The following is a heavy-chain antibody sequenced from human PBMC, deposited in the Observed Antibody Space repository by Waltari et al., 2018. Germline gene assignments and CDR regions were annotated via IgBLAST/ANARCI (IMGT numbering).Heavy chain of an antibody. CDR2: IKGDGIQK. Sequence: VRLVESGGGLVQPGGSLSLSCSASGLIFSNYWMAWVRQAPGEGLEWVANIKGDGIQKYYMDSVRGRFTISRDNAMNSLYLQMNNLGVEDSAVYYCAKWVTDSFHALDVWGQGTTVTVSS. J-gene: IGHJ6*02. CDR1: GLIFSNYW. CDR3: AKWVTDSFHALDV. D-gene: IGHD1-20*01. V-gene: IGHV3-7*02.